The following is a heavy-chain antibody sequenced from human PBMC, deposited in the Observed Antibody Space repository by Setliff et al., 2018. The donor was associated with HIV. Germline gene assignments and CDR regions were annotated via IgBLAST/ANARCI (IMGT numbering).Heavy chain of an antibody. J-gene: IGHJ6*03. V-gene: IGHV4-39*01. Sequence: PSETLSLTCAVYGGSFSDYYWGWIRQPPGRGLEWIGSIYYSGSTYYNPSLKSRVTISVDTSKNQFSLKLSSVTAADTAVYYCARQGGYSGYGFYYYYYMDVWGKGTTVTVSS. D-gene: IGHD5-12*01. CDR1: GGSFSDYY. CDR2: IYYSGST. CDR3: ARQGGYSGYGFYYYYYMDV.